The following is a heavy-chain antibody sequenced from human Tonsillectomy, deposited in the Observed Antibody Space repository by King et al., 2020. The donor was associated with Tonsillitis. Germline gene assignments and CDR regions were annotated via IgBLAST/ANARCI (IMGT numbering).Heavy chain of an antibody. CDR3: VKPPGPVAKGGADGPDL. D-gene: IGHD3-16*01. CDR1: GFAFTTLP. CDR2: IDSDGPTI. J-gene: IGHJ5*02. Sequence: VQLVESGGGLVQPGGSLRLSCSASGFAFTTLPMYWVRQAPGKTPQFVSAIDSDGPTIFYADSVRARFTISRDNSKYILYLHMRNLKPEDTAVYYCVKPPGPVAKGGADGPDLWGQGTLVTVPS. V-gene: IGHV3-64D*08.